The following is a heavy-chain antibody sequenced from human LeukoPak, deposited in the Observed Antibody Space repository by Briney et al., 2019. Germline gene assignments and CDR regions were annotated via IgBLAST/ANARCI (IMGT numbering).Heavy chain of an antibody. CDR3: VRDGRNGWHFDY. CDR1: GFTLSSYW. J-gene: IGHJ4*02. V-gene: IGHV3-7*01. D-gene: IGHD6-25*01. CDR2: IKGDESET. Sequence: PGGSLRLSCTATGFTLSSYWMSWVRPAPGKGLEWVANIKGDESETYYLDSVNGRFTISRNNAESSMSLQMNNLRAEDTAVYYCVRDGRNGWHFDYWGQGILVTVSS.